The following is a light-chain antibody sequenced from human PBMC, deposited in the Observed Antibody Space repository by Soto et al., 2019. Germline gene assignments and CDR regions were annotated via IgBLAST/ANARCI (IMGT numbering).Light chain of an antibody. J-gene: IGKJ3*01. CDR2: GAS. CDR1: QDVGSS. CDR3: PQANSFAVT. V-gene: IGKV1-12*01. Sequence: DIQMTQSPPSVSASVGDRVTITCRATQDVGSSLGWYQQKPGKAPQLLIYGASILHNGAPSKFSGSRSGTNFTLTISSLQPEDSATYYCPQANSFAVTFGPGTKVDIK.